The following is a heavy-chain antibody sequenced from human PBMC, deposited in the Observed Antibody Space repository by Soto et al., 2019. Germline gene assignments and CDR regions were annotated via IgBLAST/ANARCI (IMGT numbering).Heavy chain of an antibody. J-gene: IGHJ6*02. D-gene: IGHD3-3*01. V-gene: IGHV3-23*01. CDR1: GFTFSSYA. CDR3: AKDRKGDDFWSGYYGYYYYGMDV. Sequence: EVQLLESGGGLVQPGGSLRLSCAASGFTFSSYAMSWVRQAPGKGLEWVSAISGSGGSTYYADSVKGRFTISRDNSKNTLYLQMNSLRAEDTAVYYCAKDRKGDDFWSGYYGYYYYGMDVWGQGTTVTVSS. CDR2: ISGSGGST.